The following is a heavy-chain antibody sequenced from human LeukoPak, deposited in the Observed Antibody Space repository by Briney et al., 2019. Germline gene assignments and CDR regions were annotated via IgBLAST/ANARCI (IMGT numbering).Heavy chain of an antibody. V-gene: IGHV4-59*01. CDR1: GGSISSYY. J-gene: IGHJ3*02. CDR3: VRDWEGFNFDI. D-gene: IGHD1-26*01. CDR2: VHNSGST. Sequence: PSETLSLTCTVSGGSISSYYWSWVRQPPGEGLEWIAYVHNSGSTNYNPSLKSRVIISVDRSKNQFSLKMNSVTAADTAVYYCVRDWEGFNFDIWGQGAMVTVSS.